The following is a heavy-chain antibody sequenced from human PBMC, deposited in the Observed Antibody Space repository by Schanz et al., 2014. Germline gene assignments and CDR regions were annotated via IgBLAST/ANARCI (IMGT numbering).Heavy chain of an antibody. Sequence: QVQLQESGPGLVKPSETLSLTCTVSGASISFYDWNWIRQSPGKGLEWIGYIYHSGSPIYNPSLQSRVPISKAPPKTQFPLKMDSVTAADTAMYFCARQGDVYRLDYWGQGTLVTVTS. CDR2: IYHSGSP. D-gene: IGHD1-26*01. CDR3: ARQGDVYRLDY. CDR1: GASISFYD. V-gene: IGHV4-59*08. J-gene: IGHJ4*02.